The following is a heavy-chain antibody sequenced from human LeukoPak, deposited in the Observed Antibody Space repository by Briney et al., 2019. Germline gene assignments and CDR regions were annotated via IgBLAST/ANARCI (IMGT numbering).Heavy chain of an antibody. CDR3: AREGDGYTTRWFDY. V-gene: IGHV3-11*01. CDR2: ISSSSSTI. D-gene: IGHD5-12*01. J-gene: IGHJ4*02. CDR1: GFSINTYA. Sequence: GGSLRLSCSASGFSINTYAMSWIRQAPGKGLEWVSYISSSSSTIYYADSVKGRFTISRDNAKNSLYLQMNSLRAEDTAVYYCAREGDGYTTRWFDYWGQGTLVTVSS.